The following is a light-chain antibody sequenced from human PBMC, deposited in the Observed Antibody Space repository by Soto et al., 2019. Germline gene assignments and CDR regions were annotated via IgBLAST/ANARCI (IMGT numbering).Light chain of an antibody. Sequence: QAVLTQPPSVSVAPGQRGTISCTGSSSNIGAGYDVHWYQQLPGTAPKLLIYGNSNRPSGVPDRFSGSKSGTSASLAITGLQAEDEADYYCQSYDSSRSGSVFGGGTKLTVL. V-gene: IGLV1-40*01. CDR1: SSNIGAGYD. CDR2: GNS. J-gene: IGLJ3*02. CDR3: QSYDSSRSGSV.